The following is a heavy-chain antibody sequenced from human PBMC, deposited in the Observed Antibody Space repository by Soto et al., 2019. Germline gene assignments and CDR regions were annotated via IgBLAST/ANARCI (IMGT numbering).Heavy chain of an antibody. Sequence: VGSLRLSCAASGFTFSSYAMHWVRQAPGKGLEWVAVISYDGSNKYYADSVKGRFTISRDNSKNTLYLQMNSLRAEDTAVYYCARAHSGYRGGGYGMDVWGQGTTVTVSS. CDR1: GFTFSSYA. CDR3: ARAHSGYRGGGYGMDV. D-gene: IGHD3-22*01. J-gene: IGHJ6*02. CDR2: ISYDGSNK. V-gene: IGHV3-30-3*01.